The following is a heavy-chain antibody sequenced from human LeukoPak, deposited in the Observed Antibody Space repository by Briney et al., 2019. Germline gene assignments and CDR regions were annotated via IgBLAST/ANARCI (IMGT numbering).Heavy chain of an antibody. D-gene: IGHD3-22*01. V-gene: IGHV1-69*13. CDR2: IIPVFGTA. Sequence: ASVKVSCKASGGTFSSYAISWVRQAPGQGLEWMGGIIPVFGTANYAQKFQGRVTITADESTSTAYMELSSLRSEDTAVYYCARGTYYYDSSGYDYFDYWGQGTLVTVSS. CDR1: GGTFSSYA. CDR3: ARGTYYYDSSGYDYFDY. J-gene: IGHJ4*02.